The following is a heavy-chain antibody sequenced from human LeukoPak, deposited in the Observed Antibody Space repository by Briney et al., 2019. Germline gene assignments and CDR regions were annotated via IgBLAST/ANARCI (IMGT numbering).Heavy chain of an antibody. CDR2: ISAYNGNT. J-gene: IGHJ6*02. D-gene: IGHD2-2*01. CDR1: GYTFTSYG. V-gene: IGHV1-18*01. CDR3: ARSGGSSTSYYYYGMDV. Sequence: ASVKVSCKASGYTFTSYGISWVRQAPGQGLEWMGWISAYNGNTNYAQKLQGRVTMTTDTPTSTAYMELRSLRSDDTAVYYCARSGGSSTSYYYYGMDVWGQGTTVTVSS.